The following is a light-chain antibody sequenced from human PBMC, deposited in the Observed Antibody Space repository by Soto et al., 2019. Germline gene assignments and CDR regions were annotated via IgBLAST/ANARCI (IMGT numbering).Light chain of an antibody. J-gene: IGKJ5*01. CDR2: GAS. V-gene: IGKV3-20*01. CDR3: QHYGSSRNT. Sequence: EIVLTQSPGTLSLSPGERATLSCRASESVTSSYLAWYQQKPGQAPGLLIYGASSRATGIPDRFSGSGSGTDFTLTISRLEPEDFAVYYCQHYGSSRNTFGQGTRLEIK. CDR1: ESVTSSY.